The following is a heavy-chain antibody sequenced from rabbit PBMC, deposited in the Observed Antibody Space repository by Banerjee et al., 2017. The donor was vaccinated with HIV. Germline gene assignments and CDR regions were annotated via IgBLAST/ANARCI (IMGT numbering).Heavy chain of an antibody. CDR1: GFSLSSNYN. V-gene: IGHV1S40*01. D-gene: IGHD2-1*01. CDR2: IGTGGNGVT. J-gene: IGHJ4*01. CDR3: ARDLDGGGANYDL. Sequence: QSLEESGGDLVKPGASLTLTCTASGFSLSSNYNMCWVRQAPGKGLEWIGFIGTGGNGVTYYASWAKGRFTISKTSSTTVTLQMTSLTAADTATYFCARDLDGGGANYDLWGPGTLVTVS.